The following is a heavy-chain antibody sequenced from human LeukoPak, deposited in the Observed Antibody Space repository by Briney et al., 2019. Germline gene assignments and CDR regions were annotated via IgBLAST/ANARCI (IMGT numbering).Heavy chain of an antibody. CDR2: MSFDGSIQ. D-gene: IGHD6-19*01. CDR3: AREGYSSGRAAAFDY. V-gene: IGHV3-30*03. J-gene: IGHJ4*02. Sequence: GGSLGLSCAASGFTFSGSVMPWVRQPPGRRLEWVALMSFDGSIQYNADSVRGRFTISRDDSTSTLYLQMNSLRVEDTAVYYCAREGYSSGRAAAFDYWGQGTLVTVSS. CDR1: GFTFSGSV.